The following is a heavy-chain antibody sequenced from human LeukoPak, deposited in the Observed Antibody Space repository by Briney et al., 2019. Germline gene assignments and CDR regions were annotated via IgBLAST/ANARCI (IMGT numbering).Heavy chain of an antibody. CDR3: ACQTYYGGWFDP. D-gene: IGHD4-23*01. V-gene: IGHV4-59*01. CDR2: IYYSGST. J-gene: IGHJ5*02. Sequence: PSETLSLTCTVSGGSISGYYWSWIRQPPGKGLEWIGYIYYSGSTNYNPSLKSRVTISVDTSKNQFSLKLSSVTAADTAVYYCACQTYYGGWFDPWGQGTLVTVSS. CDR1: GGSISGYY.